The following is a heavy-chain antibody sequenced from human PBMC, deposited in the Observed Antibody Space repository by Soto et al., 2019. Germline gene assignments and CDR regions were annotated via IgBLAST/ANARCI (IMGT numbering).Heavy chain of an antibody. CDR1: GFSLSTXXXX. Sequence: QITLKESGPTLVKPTQTLTLTCTFSGFSLSTXXXXXXXXXXXXXKALGWLALIYWDDDKRYSPSLKTRLTITXDXXKNXVXXXXXNMXPVXTATYYCAHRRPASGFDSWGQGTLVTVSS. CDR2: IYWDDDK. J-gene: IGHJ4*02. CDR3: AHRRPASGFDS. D-gene: IGHD2-2*01. V-gene: IGHV2-5*02.